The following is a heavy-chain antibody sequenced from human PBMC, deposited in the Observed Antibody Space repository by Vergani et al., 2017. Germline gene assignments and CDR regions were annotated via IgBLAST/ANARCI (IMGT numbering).Heavy chain of an antibody. J-gene: IGHJ4*02. CDR2: IYYSGLT. V-gene: IGHV4-39*01. Sequence: QLQLQQSGPGLVKPSETLFLTCTVSADSISSGSYYWGWIRQPPGKSLEWIGSIYYSGLTYYNPSLKSRVAISVDTSKNQFSLKVHSVTAADTAVYFCARQRPGSGWSPGDFDDWGQGILVTVSS. D-gene: IGHD6-19*01. CDR3: ARQRPGSGWSPGDFDD. CDR1: ADSISSGSYY.